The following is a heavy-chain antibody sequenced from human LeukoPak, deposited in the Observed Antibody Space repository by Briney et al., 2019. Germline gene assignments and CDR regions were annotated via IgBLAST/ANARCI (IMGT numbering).Heavy chain of an antibody. D-gene: IGHD3-10*01. CDR1: GGSFSGYY. V-gene: IGHV4-34*01. Sequence: PSETLSLTCAVYGGSFSGYYWSWIRQPPGKGLEWIGEINHSGSTNYNPSLKSRVTISVDTSKNQFSLKLSSVTAADTAVYYCARHSWGLYGSGSYYRRGADYWGQGTLVTVSS. J-gene: IGHJ4*02. CDR3: ARHSWGLYGSGSYYRRGADY. CDR2: INHSGST.